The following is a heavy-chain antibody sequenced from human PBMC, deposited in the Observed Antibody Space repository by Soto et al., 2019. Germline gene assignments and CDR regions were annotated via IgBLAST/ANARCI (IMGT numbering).Heavy chain of an antibody. CDR2: IYYSGST. CDR1: GGPIRSGGYY. J-gene: IGHJ4*02. V-gene: IGHV4-31*01. Sequence: QVHLQESGPGLVKPSQTLSLTCTVSGGPIRSGGYYWSWIRQHPGKGLEWLGYIYYSGSTDYNPTHKRQLTLSIDTYKNHIYRKRSSVTAADTAVYYCARRNPRLYYYYDSSGYFDCWGQGTLVAVSS. D-gene: IGHD3-22*01. CDR3: ARRNPRLYYYYDSSGYFDC.